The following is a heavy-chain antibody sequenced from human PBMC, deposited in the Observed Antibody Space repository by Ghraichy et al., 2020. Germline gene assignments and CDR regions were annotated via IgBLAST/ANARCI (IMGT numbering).Heavy chain of an antibody. V-gene: IGHV3-30-3*01. D-gene: IGHD2-2*01. CDR2: ISYDGSNK. Sequence: GGSLRLSCAASGFTFSSYAMNWVRQAPGKGLEWVADISYDGSNKYYADSVKGRFTISRDNSKNSLYLQMNSLRAEDTAVYYCASQDPEWYQPHALMDVWGQGTTVTVSS. CDR3: ASQDPEWYQPHALMDV. CDR1: GFTFSSYA. J-gene: IGHJ6*02.